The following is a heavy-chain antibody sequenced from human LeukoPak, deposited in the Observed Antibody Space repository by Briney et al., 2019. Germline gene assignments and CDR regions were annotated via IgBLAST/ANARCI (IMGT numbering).Heavy chain of an antibody. J-gene: IGHJ4*02. V-gene: IGHV4-38-2*02. Sequence: SETLSLTWTVTGYSISDGYYWGWIRQPPGKGLEWIGSLHHRGSTYYNPSLKSRVTTSVDTSKNQIFLKLSSVTAADTAVYYCTRDGFLIAGSRFDDWGQGTLVTVTS. CDR1: GYSISDGYY. CDR2: LHHRGST. CDR3: TRDGFLIAGSRFDD. D-gene: IGHD6-13*01.